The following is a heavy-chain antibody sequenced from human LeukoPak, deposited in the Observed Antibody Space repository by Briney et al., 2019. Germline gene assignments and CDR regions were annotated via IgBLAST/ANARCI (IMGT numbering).Heavy chain of an antibody. J-gene: IGHJ4*02. D-gene: IGHD2-21*02. CDR1: GFTFSSYS. V-gene: IGHV3-21*04. CDR3: AKDRGSGDFYYPNDY. Sequence: GGSLRLSCAASGFTFSSYSMNWVRQAPGKGLEWVSSISSSSSYIYYADSVEGRFTIYRDNSKNTLYLQMDSLRAEDTAIYYCAKDRGSGDFYYPNDYWGQGTLVTVSS. CDR2: ISSSSSYI.